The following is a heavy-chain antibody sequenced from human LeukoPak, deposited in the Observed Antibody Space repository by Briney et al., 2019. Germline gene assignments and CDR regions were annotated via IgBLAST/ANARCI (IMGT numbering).Heavy chain of an antibody. CDR1: GLAFSTNS. D-gene: IGHD2-2*01. J-gene: IGHJ4*02. CDR3: ARDGDHSCGDY. CDR2: IKGDGSKQ. V-gene: IGHV3-7*01. Sequence: GGSLRLSCAASGLAFSTNSMSWVRQAPGKGLEWVANIKGDGSKQYYVGSVKGRFTISRDNAKNSLYLQMYSLTAEDTAVYYCARDGDHSCGDYWGQGTLVTVSS.